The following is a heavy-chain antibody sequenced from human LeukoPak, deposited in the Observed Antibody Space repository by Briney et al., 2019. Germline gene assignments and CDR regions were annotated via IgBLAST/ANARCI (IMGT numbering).Heavy chain of an antibody. V-gene: IGHV3-23*01. CDR3: PVDLLLRGHGFDH. J-gene: IGHJ5*02. D-gene: IGHD3-10*01. CDR1: GFTFSTYA. CDR2: ISASGGNT. Sequence: GGSLRLSCAASGFTFSTYAMSWVRQAPGKGLEWVSAISASGGNTYYADSVKGRFTISRDNSKNTLYLQMNSLRAEDRAVYYGPVDLLLRGHGFDHWGQGILVTVSS.